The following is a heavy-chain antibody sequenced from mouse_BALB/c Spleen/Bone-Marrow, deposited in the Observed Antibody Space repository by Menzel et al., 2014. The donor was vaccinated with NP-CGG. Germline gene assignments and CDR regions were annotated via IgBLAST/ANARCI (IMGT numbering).Heavy chain of an antibody. V-gene: IGHV5-9-4*01. J-gene: IGHJ4*01. Sequence: VKLVESGGGSVKPGGSLKLSCAASGFTFSSYAMSWVRQSPEKRLEWVAEISSGGSYTYYPDTVTGRFTISRDNAKNTLYLEMSSLRSEDTAMYYCARAYRYDGGYYYAMDYRGQGTSVTVSS. D-gene: IGHD2-14*01. CDR3: ARAYRYDGGYYYAMDY. CDR2: ISSGGSYT. CDR1: GFTFSSYA.